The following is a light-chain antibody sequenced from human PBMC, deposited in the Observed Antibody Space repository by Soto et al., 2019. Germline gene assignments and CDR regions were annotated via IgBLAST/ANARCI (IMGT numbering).Light chain of an antibody. Sequence: EIVMTQSPATLSVSPGERATLSCRASQSVSSNLAWYQQKPGQAPRLLIYGASTRATGIPARFSGSGSGTECTLTISSLQSEDFAVYYCQQDNNWPPITFGQGTRLEIK. CDR2: GAS. CDR1: QSVSSN. J-gene: IGKJ5*01. CDR3: QQDNNWPPIT. V-gene: IGKV3-15*01.